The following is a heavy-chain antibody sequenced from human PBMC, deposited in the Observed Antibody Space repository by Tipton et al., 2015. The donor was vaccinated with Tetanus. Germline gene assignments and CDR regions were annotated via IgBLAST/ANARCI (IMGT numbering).Heavy chain of an antibody. CDR3: ARERLGPVTGTRYYFDY. J-gene: IGHJ4*02. CDR1: DGSFSGHF. V-gene: IGHV4-4*07. D-gene: IGHD6-19*01. CDR2: IYPSGST. Sequence: TLSLTCSVSDGSFSGHFWSWIRQPAGKGLEWIGRIYPSGSTNYSPSLESRVTVSVDTSKNQCSLNLTSVTAADTALYYCARERLGPVTGTRYYFDYWGQGTLVVVSS.